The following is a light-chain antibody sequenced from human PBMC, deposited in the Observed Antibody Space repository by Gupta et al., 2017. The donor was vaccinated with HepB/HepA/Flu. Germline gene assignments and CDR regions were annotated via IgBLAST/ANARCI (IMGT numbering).Light chain of an antibody. V-gene: IGKV3-15*01. Sequence: EIVMTQSPDTLSVSPGERATLSCRASQTVLSNLAWYQHKPGQAPRLLIYRASSRATGIPDRFSGSGSGTEFTLTISSRQSEDFAVYYCQQYNNWPTWTFGQGTKVEIK. CDR1: QTVLSN. J-gene: IGKJ1*01. CDR3: QQYNNWPTWT. CDR2: RAS.